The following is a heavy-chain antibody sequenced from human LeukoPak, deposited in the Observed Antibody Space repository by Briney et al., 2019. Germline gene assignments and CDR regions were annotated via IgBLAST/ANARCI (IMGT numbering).Heavy chain of an antibody. CDR1: GLTFSSYW. J-gene: IGHJ6*02. CDR3: ARVRYDYYGMDV. Sequence: PGGSLRLSCAPSGLTFSSYWMHWVRQGPGKGLLWVSRINGDGSSTSYADSVEGRFTISRDNAKNTLYLQMNSLRAEDTAVYYCARVRYDYYGMDVWGQGTTVTVSS. V-gene: IGHV3-74*01. D-gene: IGHD3-10*01. CDR2: INGDGSST.